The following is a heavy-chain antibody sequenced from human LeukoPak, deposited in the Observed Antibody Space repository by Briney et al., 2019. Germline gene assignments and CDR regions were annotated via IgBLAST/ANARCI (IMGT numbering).Heavy chain of an antibody. CDR1: GFTFRSYW. D-gene: IGHD3-9*01. CDR2: IKQDGSEK. V-gene: IGHV3-7*01. Sequence: GGSLRHSCAGSGFTFRSYWMHWVRQAPGKGLEWVANIKQDGSEKYYVDSVKGRFTISRDNANDSVYLQMNSLRAEDTAVYYCARRYFDWFLGAGGSLDIWGQGTMVTVSS. CDR3: ARRYFDWFLGAGGSLDI. J-gene: IGHJ3*02.